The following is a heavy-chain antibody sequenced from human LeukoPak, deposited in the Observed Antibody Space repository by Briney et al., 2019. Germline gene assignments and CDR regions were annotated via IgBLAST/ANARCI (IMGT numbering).Heavy chain of an antibody. CDR3: AKDVGLDCGGDCSAGSDAFDI. Sequence: GGSLRLSCAASGFTFSSYGMHWVRQAPGKGLEWEAVISYDGSNKYYADSVKGRFTISRDNSKNTLYLQMNSLRAEDTAVYYCAKDVGLDCGGDCSAGSDAFDIWGQGTMVTVSS. V-gene: IGHV3-30*18. CDR1: GFTFSSYG. CDR2: ISYDGSNK. D-gene: IGHD2-21*02. J-gene: IGHJ3*02.